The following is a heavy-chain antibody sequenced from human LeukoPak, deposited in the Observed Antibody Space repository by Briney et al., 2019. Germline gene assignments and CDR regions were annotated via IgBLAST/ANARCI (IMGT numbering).Heavy chain of an antibody. CDR3: ARSLRLWSDY. Sequence: ASVKVSCKAFGYSFISYAMHWVRHAPGQRLEWMGWINAGNGNTKYSQKFQDKVTITRDTSASTAYMELSSLSSEDTAVYYCARSLRLWSDYWGQGTLVTVSS. CDR1: GYSFISYA. V-gene: IGHV1-3*01. D-gene: IGHD5-18*01. CDR2: INAGNGNT. J-gene: IGHJ4*02.